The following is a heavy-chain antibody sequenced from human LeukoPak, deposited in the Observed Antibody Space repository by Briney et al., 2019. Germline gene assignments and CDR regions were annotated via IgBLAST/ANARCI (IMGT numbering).Heavy chain of an antibody. CDR2: INHSGST. D-gene: IGHD6-19*01. CDR3: ARGAVAGTEGFDY. Sequence: SETLSLTCAVYGGSFSGYYWSWIRQPPGKGLEWIGEINHSGSTNYIPSLKSRVTISVDTSKNQFSLKLSSVTAADTAVYYCARGAVAGTEGFDYWGQGTLVTVSS. J-gene: IGHJ4*02. V-gene: IGHV4-34*01. CDR1: GGSFSGYY.